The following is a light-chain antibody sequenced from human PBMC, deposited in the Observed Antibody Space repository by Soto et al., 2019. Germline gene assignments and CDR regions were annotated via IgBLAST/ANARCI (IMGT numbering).Light chain of an antibody. V-gene: IGLV2-14*01. CDR2: DVS. Sequence: QSALTQPASVSGSSGQSITISCTGTSSDVGGYNYVSWYQQHPGKAPKLMIYDVSNRPSGVSNRFSGSKSGNTASLTISGLQAEDEANYDCSSYTSSSTLVFGTGTKVTVL. CDR1: SSDVGGYNY. J-gene: IGLJ1*01. CDR3: SSYTSSSTLV.